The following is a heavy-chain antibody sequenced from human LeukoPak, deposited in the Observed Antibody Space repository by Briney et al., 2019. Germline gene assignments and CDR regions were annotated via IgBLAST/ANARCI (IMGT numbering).Heavy chain of an antibody. V-gene: IGHV4-34*01. J-gene: IGHJ5*02. Sequence: SETLSLTCAVYGGSFSGYYWSWIRQPPGKGLEWIGEINHSGSTNYNPSLKSRVTISVDTSKNQFSLKLSSVTAADTAVYYCARVSCGGGSCYHSRGWFDPWGQGTLVTVSS. D-gene: IGHD2-15*01. CDR2: INHSGST. CDR1: GGSFSGYY. CDR3: ARVSCGGGSCYHSRGWFDP.